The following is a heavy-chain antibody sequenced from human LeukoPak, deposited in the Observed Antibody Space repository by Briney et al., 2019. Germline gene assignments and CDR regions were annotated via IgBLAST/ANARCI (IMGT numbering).Heavy chain of an antibody. CDR2: IYPNSGAT. V-gene: IGHV1-2*02. CDR1: GYTFTGFY. J-gene: IGHJ4*02. CDR3: GTLLSNGPFDY. Sequence: GASVKVSCKAPGYTFTGFYMHWVRQAPGQGLEWMGYIYPNSGATKYAQKFQGRVTMTRDTSIRTAYMELSGLGSDDTAVYYCGTLLSNGPFDYWGQGSLVTVSS.